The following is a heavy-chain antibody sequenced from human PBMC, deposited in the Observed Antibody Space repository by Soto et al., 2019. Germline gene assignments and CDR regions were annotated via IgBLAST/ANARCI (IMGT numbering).Heavy chain of an antibody. Sequence: PGESLKISCKGSGYSFSSYWIGWVRQMSGKDLEWMGIIHPDDSDTRYSPSFQGQITISADKSISVAYLQWSSLKASDTAFFFFARRYCSGDSCNHDAFDVWGQGTMVTVSS. CDR3: ARRYCSGDSCNHDAFDV. V-gene: IGHV5-51*01. CDR1: GYSFSSYW. J-gene: IGHJ3*01. D-gene: IGHD2-15*01. CDR2: IHPDDSDT.